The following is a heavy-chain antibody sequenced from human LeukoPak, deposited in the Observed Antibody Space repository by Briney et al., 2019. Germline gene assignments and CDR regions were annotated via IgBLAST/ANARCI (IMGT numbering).Heavy chain of an antibody. J-gene: IGHJ4*02. CDR3: ARLGYGVGY. CDR2: INHSGST. D-gene: IGHD4-17*01. CDR1: GGSISSYY. V-gene: IGHV4-34*01. Sequence: SETLSPTCTVSGGSISSYYWSWIRQPPGKGLEWIGEINHSGSTNYNPSLKSRVTISVDTSKNQFSLKLSSVTAADTAVYYCARLGYGVGYWGQGTLVTVSS.